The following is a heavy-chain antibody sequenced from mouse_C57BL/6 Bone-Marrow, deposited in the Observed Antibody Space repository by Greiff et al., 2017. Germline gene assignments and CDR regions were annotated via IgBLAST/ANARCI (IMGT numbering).Heavy chain of an antibody. CDR2: INPNNGGT. D-gene: IGHD2-3*01. CDR1: GYTFTDYN. J-gene: IGHJ4*01. CDR3: ARRDGYYAMDY. Sequence: EVQLQQSGPELVKPGASVKISCKASGYTFTDYNMHWVKQSHGKSLEWIGDINPNNGGTIYNQKFKGKATLTVDKSSSTAYMELRSLTSEDTAVYYCARRDGYYAMDYWGQGTSVTVSS. V-gene: IGHV1-18*01.